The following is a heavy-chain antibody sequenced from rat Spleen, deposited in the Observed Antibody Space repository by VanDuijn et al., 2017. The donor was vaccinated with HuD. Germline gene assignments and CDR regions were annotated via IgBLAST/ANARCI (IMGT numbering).Heavy chain of an antibody. J-gene: IGHJ1*01. V-gene: IGHV5-25*01. Sequence: EVQLVESDGGLVQPGRSLKLSCAASGFTFSSFPMAWVRQAPTKGLEWVATISTSGGNTYYRDSVKGRFTVSRDNAKSTLYLQMDSLRSEDTATYYCARHWTYGSHWYFDFWGPGTMVTVSS. CDR1: GFTFSSFP. D-gene: IGHD1-6*01. CDR3: ARHWTYGSHWYFDF. CDR2: ISTSGGNT.